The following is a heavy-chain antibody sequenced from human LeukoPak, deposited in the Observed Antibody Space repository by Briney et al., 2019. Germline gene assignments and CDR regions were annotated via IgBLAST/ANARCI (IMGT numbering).Heavy chain of an antibody. Sequence: PGGSLRLSCAASGFTFSSYAMHWVRQAPGKGLEWVAVISYDGSNKYYADSVKGRFTISRDNSKNTLYLQMNSLRAEDTAVYYCASPLMKWLRAEGAFDIWGQGTMVTVSS. CDR3: ASPLMKWLRAEGAFDI. J-gene: IGHJ3*02. D-gene: IGHD3-22*01. CDR2: ISYDGSNK. CDR1: GFTFSSYA. V-gene: IGHV3-30*04.